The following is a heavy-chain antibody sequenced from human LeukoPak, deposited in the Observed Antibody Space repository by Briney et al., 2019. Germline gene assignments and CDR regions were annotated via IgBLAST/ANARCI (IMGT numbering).Heavy chain of an antibody. CDR3: ARMGTYGMDV. J-gene: IGHJ6*04. CDR1: GYTFTCYY. Sequence: GPSVTVSCKASGYTFTCYYMHWVRQAPGQGLEWMGWINPNSGGTNYAQKFQGWVTMTRDTSISTAYMELSRLRSDDTAVYYCARMGTYGMDVWGKGTTVTVSS. CDR2: INPNSGGT. V-gene: IGHV1-2*04.